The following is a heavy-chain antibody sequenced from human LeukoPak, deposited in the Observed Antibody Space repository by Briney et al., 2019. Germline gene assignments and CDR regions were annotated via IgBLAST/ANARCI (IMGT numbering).Heavy chain of an antibody. J-gene: IGHJ6*02. V-gene: IGHV4-34*01. CDR2: INHSGST. D-gene: IGHD4-17*01. CDR3: ARGPDGDYYYGMDV. CDR1: GGSFSGYY. Sequence: PSETLSLTCAVYGGSFSGYYWSWIRQPPGKGLEGIGEINHSGSTNYNPSLKSRVTISVDTSKNQFSLKLSSVTAADTAVYYCARGPDGDYYYGMDVWGQGTTVTVSS.